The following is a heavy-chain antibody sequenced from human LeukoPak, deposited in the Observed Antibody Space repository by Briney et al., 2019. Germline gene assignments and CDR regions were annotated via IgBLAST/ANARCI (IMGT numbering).Heavy chain of an antibody. J-gene: IGHJ4*02. CDR1: GDSISISNW. D-gene: IGHD2/OR15-2a*01. CDR2: IYHSGST. V-gene: IGHV4-4*02. Sequence: TSGTLSLTCAVSGDSISISNWWSWVRQPPGKGLEWIGEIYHSGSTDYNPSLKSRVTISVDKSKNQFSLKLSSVTAADTAVYYCARDELSPFDYWGQGNLVTVSS. CDR3: ARDELSPFDY.